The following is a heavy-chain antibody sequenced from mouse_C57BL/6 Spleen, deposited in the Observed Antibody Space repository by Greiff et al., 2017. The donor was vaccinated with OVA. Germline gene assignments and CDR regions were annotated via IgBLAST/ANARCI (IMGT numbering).Heavy chain of an antibody. V-gene: IGHV5-6*01. J-gene: IGHJ2*01. CDR2: ISSGGSYT. CDR1: GFTFSSYG. D-gene: IGHD1-1*01. Sequence: EVQGVESGGDLVKPGGSLKLSCAASGFTFSSYGMSWVRQTPDKRLEWVATISSGGSYTYYPDSVKGRFTISRDNAKNTLYLQMSSLKSEDTAMYYCARLGTTVDFDYWGQGTTLTVSS. CDR3: ARLGTTVDFDY.